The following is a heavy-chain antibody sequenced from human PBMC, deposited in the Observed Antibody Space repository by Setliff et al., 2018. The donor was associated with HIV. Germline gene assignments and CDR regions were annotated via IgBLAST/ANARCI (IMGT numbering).Heavy chain of an antibody. CDR1: GGSISTYY. J-gene: IGHJ5*02. V-gene: IGHV4-59*01. CDR2: ISYSGST. CDR3: ARGWLQFGWFDP. D-gene: IGHD5-12*01. Sequence: SETLSLTCTVSGGSISTYYWNWIRQPPGKGLEWIGYISYSGSTTYNPSLKSRVTLSVKTSKNQISLKLRSVTAADTAVYYCARGWLQFGWFDPWGQGTLVTVSS.